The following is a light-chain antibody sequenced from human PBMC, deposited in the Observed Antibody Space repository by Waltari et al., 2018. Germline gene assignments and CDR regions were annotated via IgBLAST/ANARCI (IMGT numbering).Light chain of an antibody. V-gene: IGLV2-11*01. CDR1: SSYDGGWNY. CDR3: CSYAGSYTFV. J-gene: IGLJ3*02. CDR2: DVS. Sequence: SALTQPRPVSGSPGQSVTISCTGTSSYDGGWNYVSWYQQFPGKAPKFMIYDVSQRPSGVPDRFSGSKSGNTASLTISGLQSEDEADYYCCSYAGSYTFVFGGGTKVTVL.